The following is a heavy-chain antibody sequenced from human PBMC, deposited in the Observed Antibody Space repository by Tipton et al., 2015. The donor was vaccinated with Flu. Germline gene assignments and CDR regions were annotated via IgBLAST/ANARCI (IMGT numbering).Heavy chain of an antibody. CDR2: IYPDDSDT. Sequence: VQLVQSGAEVKKPGESLKISCKGSGSSFSSYWIAWVRQRPGKGLEWMGIIYPDDSDTKYSPSFQGQVTSSADKSVNTAYLQWTSLKASDTATYFCVRQNCGGDCYPDYWGQGTLVTVSS. J-gene: IGHJ4*02. CDR1: GSSFSSYW. D-gene: IGHD2-21*02. V-gene: IGHV5-51*01. CDR3: VRQNCGGDCYPDY.